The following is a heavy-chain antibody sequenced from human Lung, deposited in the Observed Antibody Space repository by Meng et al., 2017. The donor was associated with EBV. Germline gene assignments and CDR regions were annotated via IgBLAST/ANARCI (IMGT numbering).Heavy chain of an antibody. CDR2: INHSGHT. CDR3: ASGFGSITIFGVVSPIDY. CDR1: GGACSGYY. Sequence: VQLDRWVSRLLKPSATPLLRSLFYGGACSGYYWGWIRQPPGKGLEWIGEINHSGHTNYNPSLKSRVTISVDTSKNQFSLNLSSVTAADTAVYYCASGFGSITIFGVVSPIDYWGQGTLVTVSS. V-gene: IGHV4-34*01. J-gene: IGHJ4*02. D-gene: IGHD3-3*01.